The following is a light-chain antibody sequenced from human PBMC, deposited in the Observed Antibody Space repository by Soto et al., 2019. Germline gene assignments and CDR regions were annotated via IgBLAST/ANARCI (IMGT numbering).Light chain of an antibody. CDR2: DAS. CDR3: QQCYMGWT. J-gene: IGKJ1*01. V-gene: IGKV1-5*01. Sequence: IQMTQSPSTLSGSVLDRVTITCRASQTISSWLARYQQKPGKAPKLLIYDASTLESGVPSRFSGTGSGTEFTFSITSLQPEDFGTYYCQQCYMGWTCGPGTKVDIK. CDR1: QTISSW.